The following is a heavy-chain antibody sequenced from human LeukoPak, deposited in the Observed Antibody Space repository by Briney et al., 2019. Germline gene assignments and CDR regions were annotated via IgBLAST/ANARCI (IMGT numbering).Heavy chain of an antibody. D-gene: IGHD3-10*01. CDR3: ARARELLWFGEFQNYGMDV. J-gene: IGHJ6*02. CDR2: ISAYNDNT. Sequence: ASVKVSCKASGYTFTSYGISWVRQAPGQGLEWMGWISAYNDNTNYAQKLQGRVTMTTDTSTSTAYMELRSLRSDDTAVYYCARARELLWFGEFQNYGMDVWGQGTTVTVSS. CDR1: GYTFTSYG. V-gene: IGHV1-18*01.